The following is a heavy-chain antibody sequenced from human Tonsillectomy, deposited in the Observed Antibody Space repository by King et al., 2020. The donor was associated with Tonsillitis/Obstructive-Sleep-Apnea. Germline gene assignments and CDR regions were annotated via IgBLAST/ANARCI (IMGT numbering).Heavy chain of an antibody. CDR3: ASMRSYDYGSCTSHEYSAYY. D-gene: IGHD3-10*01. CDR1: GGSMSSHY. J-gene: IGHJ4*02. CDR2: IYYSGST. Sequence: VQLQESGPGLVKPSETLSLTCTVSGGSMSSHYWSWIRQPPGKGLEWIGYIYYSGSTNYNPSLKSRVTISIDRSKNQLSLKLSSVTAADASVYYCASMRSYDYGSCTSHEYSAYYWGQGTLVTVSS. V-gene: IGHV4-59*11.